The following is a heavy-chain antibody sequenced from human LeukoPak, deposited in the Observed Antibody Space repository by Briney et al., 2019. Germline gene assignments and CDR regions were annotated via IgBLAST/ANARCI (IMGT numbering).Heavy chain of an antibody. CDR3: ARDRGRSYYYYMDV. Sequence: SQTLSLTCTVSGGSISSGSYYWSWIRQPAGKGLEWIGRIYTSGSTNYNPSLKSRVTISVDTSKNQFSLKLSSVTAADTAVYYCARDRGRSYYYYMDVWGKGTTVTVSS. J-gene: IGHJ6*03. D-gene: IGHD3-10*01. CDR2: IYTSGST. CDR1: GGSISSGSYY. V-gene: IGHV4-61*02.